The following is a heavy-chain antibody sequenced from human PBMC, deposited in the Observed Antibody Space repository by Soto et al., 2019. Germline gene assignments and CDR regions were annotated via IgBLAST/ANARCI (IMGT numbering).Heavy chain of an antibody. J-gene: IGHJ5*02. CDR1: GGTFSSYT. Sequence: QVQLVQSGAEVKKPGSSVKVSCKASGGTFSSYTISWVRQAPGQGLEWMGRIIPILGIANYAQKFQGRVTITADKSTSXXYMARSSLRWEDTAVYYCAGGYCSGGSCLGDWCDPLGQGTPVNVSS. CDR2: IIPILGIA. V-gene: IGHV1-69*02. CDR3: AGGYCSGGSCLGDWCDP. D-gene: IGHD2-15*01.